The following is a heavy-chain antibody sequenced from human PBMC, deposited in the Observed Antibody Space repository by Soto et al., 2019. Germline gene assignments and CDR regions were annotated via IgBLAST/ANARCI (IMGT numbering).Heavy chain of an antibody. CDR1: GGTFRSYA. J-gene: IGHJ6*01. CDR3: ARDRYSSSPGYYYGMDV. Sequence: GASVKVSCKASGGTFRSYAISWVRQAPGQGLEWMGGIIPIFGTANYAQKFQGRVTITADESTSTAYMELSSLRSEDTAVYYCARDRYSSSPGYYYGMDVWGQGTTVTVSS. V-gene: IGHV1-69*13. CDR2: IIPIFGTA. D-gene: IGHD6-6*01.